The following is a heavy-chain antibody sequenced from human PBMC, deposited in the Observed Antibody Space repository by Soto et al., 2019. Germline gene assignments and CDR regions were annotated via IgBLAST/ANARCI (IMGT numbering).Heavy chain of an antibody. D-gene: IGHD6-13*01. CDR3: AAGPFPYSITAYGSFDY. J-gene: IGHJ4*02. Sequence: QVQLVQSGAEVKKPGASVKVSCKASGYTFTDYAIHWVRQAPGQRLEWMGWINAGSGITKYSQYFQGRVTITKDTPANTAFMELSSLRSEDTAVYYCAAGPFPYSITAYGSFDYWGQGTLVTVSS. CDR1: GYTFTDYA. CDR2: INAGSGIT. V-gene: IGHV1-3*01.